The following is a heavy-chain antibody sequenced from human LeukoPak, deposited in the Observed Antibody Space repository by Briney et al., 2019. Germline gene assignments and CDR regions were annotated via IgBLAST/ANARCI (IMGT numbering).Heavy chain of an antibody. V-gene: IGHV3-30*04. J-gene: IGHJ6*02. CDR1: GFTFSTYD. CDR3: APHLSVVVPGAQYGMDV. CDR2: MSFDGSNK. D-gene: IGHD2-2*01. Sequence: GGSLRLSCAASGFTFSTYDIHWVRQAPGKGLEWVAIMSFDGSNKYYADSVKGRFTISRDNSKNTVYLQMNSLRAEDTAVYYCAPHLSVVVPGAQYGMDVWGQGTTVTVSS.